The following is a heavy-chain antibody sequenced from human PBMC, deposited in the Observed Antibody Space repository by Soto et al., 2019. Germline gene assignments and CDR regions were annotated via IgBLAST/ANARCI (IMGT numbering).Heavy chain of an antibody. J-gene: IGHJ6*02. Sequence: GGSLRLSCAASGFTFSSFGMHWVRQTPGKGLEWVASIWYDGSNKYYADSVKGRFTISRDNSKSTLYLQMNSLRAEDTAVYYCARVRTRFRFMDVWGQGTTVTVSS. CDR2: IWYDGSNK. D-gene: IGHD1-7*01. V-gene: IGHV3-33*01. CDR1: GFTFSSFG. CDR3: ARVRTRFRFMDV.